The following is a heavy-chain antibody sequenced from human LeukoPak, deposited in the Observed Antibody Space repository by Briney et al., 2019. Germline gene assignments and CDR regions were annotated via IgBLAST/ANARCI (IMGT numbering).Heavy chain of an antibody. CDR1: GFTFSGFA. Sequence: GGSLRLSCAASGFTFSGFAMHWVRQASGKGLEWVGRIRSKANSYVTAYAASVKGRFTISRDDSKNTAYLQMNSLKTEDTAVYYCTRLGSSGWYNWFDPWGQGTLVTVSS. D-gene: IGHD6-19*01. CDR2: IRSKANSYVT. V-gene: IGHV3-73*01. J-gene: IGHJ5*02. CDR3: TRLGSSGWYNWFDP.